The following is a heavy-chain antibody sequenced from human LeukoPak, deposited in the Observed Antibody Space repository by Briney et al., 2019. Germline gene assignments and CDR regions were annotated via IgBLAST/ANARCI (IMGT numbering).Heavy chain of an antibody. CDR3: ARLGNYDGFDI. D-gene: IGHD1-7*01. J-gene: IGHJ3*02. V-gene: IGHV3-21*01. Sequence: GGSLRLSCAASGFTLSYYNMHWVRQAPGKGLEWVSSISGSSSYIYYADSVKGRFIISRDNAKNSLYLQMNSLRVEDTAVYYCARLGNYDGFDIWGQGTMVTVSS. CDR1: GFTLSYYN. CDR2: ISGSSSYI.